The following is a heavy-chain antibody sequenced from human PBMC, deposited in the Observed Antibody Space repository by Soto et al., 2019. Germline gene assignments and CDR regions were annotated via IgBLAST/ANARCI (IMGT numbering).Heavy chain of an antibody. CDR2: FSAYNGNT. CDR1: GYTFTSYG. CDR3: AIIVPTSVAAISANAFDI. J-gene: IGHJ3*02. D-gene: IGHD2-15*01. Sequence: QVQLVQSGAEVKKPGASVKVSCKASGYTFTSYGISWVRQAPGQGLEWMGWFSAYNGNTNYAQKLQGRVTMTTDTSTSTAYMELRSLRSDDTAVYYCAIIVPTSVAAISANAFDIWGQGTMVTVSS. V-gene: IGHV1-18*04.